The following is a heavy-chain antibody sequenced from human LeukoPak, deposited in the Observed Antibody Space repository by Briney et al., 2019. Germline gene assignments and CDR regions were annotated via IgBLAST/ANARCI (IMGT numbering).Heavy chain of an antibody. V-gene: IGHV3-23*01. Sequence: GGSLRLSCAASGFTFSSYAVSWVRQAPGKGLEWVSAISGSGGSTYYADSVKGRFTISRDNSKNTLYLQMNSLRAEDTAVYYCAKKGPYYYDSSGYLHWGQGTLVTVSS. CDR3: AKKGPYYYDSSGYLH. D-gene: IGHD3-22*01. J-gene: IGHJ4*02. CDR1: GFTFSSYA. CDR2: ISGSGGST.